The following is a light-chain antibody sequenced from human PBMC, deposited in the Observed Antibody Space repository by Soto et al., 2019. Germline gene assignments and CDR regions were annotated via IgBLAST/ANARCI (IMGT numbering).Light chain of an antibody. CDR1: QSVTSTY. Sequence: EIVLTQSPGTLSLSPGERATLSCRASQSVTSTYLAWYQQKPGQAPRLLIYGASSRATGIPDRVSGSGSGTDFTLTISRLEPEDFAVYYWHHYGSSRYTFGQGTKLEIK. CDR3: HHYGSSRYT. V-gene: IGKV3-20*01. J-gene: IGKJ2*01. CDR2: GAS.